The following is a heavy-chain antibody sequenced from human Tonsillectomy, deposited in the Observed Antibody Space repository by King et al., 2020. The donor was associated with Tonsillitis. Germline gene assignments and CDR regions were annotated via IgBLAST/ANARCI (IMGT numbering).Heavy chain of an antibody. CDR2: IIPILAIA. D-gene: IGHD4-11*01. J-gene: IGHJ4*02. V-gene: IGHV1-69*04. CDR1: GGTFSNYA. Sequence: QLVQSGAEVKKPGSSVKVSCKASGGTFSNYAVTWVRQAPGQGLEWMGRIIPILAIAKYAQKFQGRVTITADISTSTVYMELRSLRSAATALYYCAREDFSSKYFDYWGQGTLVTVSS. CDR3: AREDFSSKYFDY.